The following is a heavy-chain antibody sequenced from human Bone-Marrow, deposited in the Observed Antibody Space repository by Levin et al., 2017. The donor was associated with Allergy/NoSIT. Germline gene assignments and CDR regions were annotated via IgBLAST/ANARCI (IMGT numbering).Heavy chain of an antibody. CDR1: GFTFSSYA. CDR3: ARDIAWMRSDNYYYGMDV. J-gene: IGHJ6*02. V-gene: IGHV3-30*04. Sequence: GGSLRLSCAASGFTFSSYAMHWVRQAPGKGLEWVAVISYDGSNKYYADSVKGRFTISRDNSKNTLYLQMNSLRAEDTAVYYCARDIAWMRSDNYYYGMDVWGQGTPVTVSS. D-gene: IGHD6-13*01. CDR2: ISYDGSNK.